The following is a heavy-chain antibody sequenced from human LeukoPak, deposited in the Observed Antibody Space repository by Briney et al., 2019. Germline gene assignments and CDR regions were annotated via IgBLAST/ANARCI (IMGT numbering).Heavy chain of an antibody. CDR2: ITNNGGGT. D-gene: IGHD5-12*01. CDR1: GFTFSNSP. CDR3: ARAASYSYYEF. Sequence: QPGGSLRLSCAASGFTFSNSPMPWVRQAPGKGLEYVSAITNNGGGTYYANSVKGRFIISRDNSKNTLFLQMDSLRPEDMAVYYCARAASYSYYEFGGQGTLVTVSS. V-gene: IGHV3-64*01. J-gene: IGHJ4*02.